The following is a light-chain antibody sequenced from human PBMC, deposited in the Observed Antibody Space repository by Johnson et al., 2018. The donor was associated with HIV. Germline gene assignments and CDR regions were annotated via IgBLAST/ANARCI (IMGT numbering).Light chain of an antibody. CDR1: TSNIGNNY. CDR2: ENN. CDR3: ATWDSSLSALSV. Sequence: HSVLTQPPSVSAAPGQKVTISCSGSTSNIGNNYVSWYQQLPGAAPKLLIYENNKRPSGIPDRFSGSKSGTSATLGITGLQTGDEADYYCATWDSSLSALSVFGTGTKVTVL. V-gene: IGLV1-51*02. J-gene: IGLJ1*01.